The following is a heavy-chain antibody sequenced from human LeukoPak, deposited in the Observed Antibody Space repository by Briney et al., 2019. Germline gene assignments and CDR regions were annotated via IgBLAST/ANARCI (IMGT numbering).Heavy chain of an antibody. CDR3: ARTPRFYYMDV. CDR2: IGVSGGNI. CDR1: GFTFNNYA. D-gene: IGHD1-14*01. Sequence: GGSLRLSCEASGFTFNNYAMSWVRQAPGKGLEWVSCIGVSGGNIFYADSVKGRFSISRDNSKDTLYMQMNSLRAEDTAVYYCARTPRFYYMDVWGKGTTVTVSS. V-gene: IGHV3-23*01. J-gene: IGHJ6*03.